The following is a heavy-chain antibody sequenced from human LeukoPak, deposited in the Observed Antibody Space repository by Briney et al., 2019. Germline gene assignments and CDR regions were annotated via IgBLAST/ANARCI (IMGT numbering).Heavy chain of an antibody. Sequence: ASVRVSCKASGYTFTSYGINWVRQAPGQGLEWMGWISAYNGNTNYAQKLQGRVTMTTDTSTSTAYMELRSLRSDDTAVYYCARDSAVGSGYHSYYFDYWGQGTLVTVSS. CDR2: ISAYNGNT. CDR3: ARDSAVGSGYHSYYFDY. CDR1: GYTFTSYG. J-gene: IGHJ4*02. V-gene: IGHV1-18*01. D-gene: IGHD5-12*01.